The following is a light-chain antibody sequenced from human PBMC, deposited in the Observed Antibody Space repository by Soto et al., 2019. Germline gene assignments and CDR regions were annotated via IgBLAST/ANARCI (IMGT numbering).Light chain of an antibody. CDR3: QSYDNSLSGHVV. CDR2: DNN. V-gene: IGLV1-40*01. Sequence: QSVLTQPPSVSGAPGQRGTISCTGSSSNIGAGYDVHWYQQFPATAPKLLIYDNNNRPSGVPDRFSGSKSGTSASLAITGLQAEDEADYYCQSYDNSLSGHVVFGGGTQLTVL. CDR1: SSNIGAGYD. J-gene: IGLJ2*01.